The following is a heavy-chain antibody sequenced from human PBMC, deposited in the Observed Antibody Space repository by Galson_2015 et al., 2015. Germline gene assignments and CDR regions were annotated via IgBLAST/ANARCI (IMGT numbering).Heavy chain of an antibody. Sequence: SLRLSCAASGFTFSSYGMHWDRQAPGKGLEWVAVIWYDGSNKYYADSVKGRFTISRDNSKNTLYLQMNSLRAEDTAVYYCARDFNWNSGSFCYGMDVWGQGTTVTVSS. D-gene: IGHD1/OR15-1a*01. CDR2: IWYDGSNK. V-gene: IGHV3-33*01. CDR1: GFTFSSYG. J-gene: IGHJ6*01. CDR3: ARDFNWNSGSFCYGMDV.